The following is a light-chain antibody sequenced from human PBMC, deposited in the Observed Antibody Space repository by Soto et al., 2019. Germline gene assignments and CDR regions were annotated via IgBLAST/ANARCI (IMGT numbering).Light chain of an antibody. J-gene: IGKJ1*01. V-gene: IGKV1-5*03. CDR1: QSVGRW. CDR3: QQYETYFRT. Sequence: DIPMTQSPSTLAASVGDRVTITCRASQSVGRWLAWYQQKPGKAPKLLIHAASSLERGVPSRFRGSGSGTEFALTITCLQPDDLATYYCQQYETYFRTFGEGTKVEI. CDR2: AAS.